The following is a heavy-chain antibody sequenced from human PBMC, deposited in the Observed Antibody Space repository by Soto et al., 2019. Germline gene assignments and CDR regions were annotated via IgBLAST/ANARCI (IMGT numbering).Heavy chain of an antibody. V-gene: IGHV5-51*01. D-gene: IGHD6-6*01. Sequence: PGESRKISCKGSGYSFTSYWIGWVRQMPGKGLEWMGIIYPGDSDTRYSPSFQGQVTISADKSISTAYLQWSSLKASDTAMYYCARQFRRVGKDSSPSGPLDVWGQGTTVTVSS. J-gene: IGHJ6*02. CDR2: IYPGDSDT. CDR1: GYSFTSYW. CDR3: ARQFRRVGKDSSPSGPLDV.